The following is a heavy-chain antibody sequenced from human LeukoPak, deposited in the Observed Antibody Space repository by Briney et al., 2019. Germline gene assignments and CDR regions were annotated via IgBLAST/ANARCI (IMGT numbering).Heavy chain of an antibody. CDR2: IYPGDSDT. D-gene: IGHD3-10*01. J-gene: IGHJ4*02. CDR1: GYSFTSYW. V-gene: IGHV5-51*01. CDR3: ARLWFGESTDEFDY. Sequence: LGESLKISCKGSGYSFTSYWIGWVRQMPGKGLEWMGIIYPGDSDTRYSPSFQGQVTISADKSISTAYLQWSSLRASDTAKYYCARLWFGESTDEFDYWGQGTLVTVSS.